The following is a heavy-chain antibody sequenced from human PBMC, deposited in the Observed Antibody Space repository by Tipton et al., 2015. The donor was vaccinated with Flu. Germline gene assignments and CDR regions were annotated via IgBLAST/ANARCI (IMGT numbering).Heavy chain of an antibody. CDR2: IRSKADSSAT. V-gene: IGHV3-73*01. Sequence: SLRLSCAASGFTFSGSAIHWVRQASGKGLEWVGRIRSKADSSATAYPASVKGRFTISRDDSKNTAYLQMNSLKTEDTAVYYCSNSPRSTFYTDVWGKGTTVTVSS. D-gene: IGHD2/OR15-2a*01. CDR1: GFTFSGSA. CDR3: SNSPRSTFYTDV. J-gene: IGHJ6*03.